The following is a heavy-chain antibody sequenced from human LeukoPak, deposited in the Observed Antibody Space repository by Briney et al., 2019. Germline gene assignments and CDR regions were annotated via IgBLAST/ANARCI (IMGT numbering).Heavy chain of an antibody. CDR3: ARGPGSEWFGETSDY. D-gene: IGHD3-10*01. V-gene: IGHV1-18*01. CDR2: ISAYNGNT. J-gene: IGHJ4*02. Sequence: ASVKVSCKASGYTFTSYGISWVRQAPGQGLEWMGWISAYNGNTNYAQKLQGRVTMTTDTSTSTAYMELRSLRSDDTAVYYCARGPGSEWFGETSDYWGQGTLVTVSS. CDR1: GYTFTSYG.